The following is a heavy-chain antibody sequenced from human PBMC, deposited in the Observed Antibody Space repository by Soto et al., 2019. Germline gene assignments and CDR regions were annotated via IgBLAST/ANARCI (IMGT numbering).Heavy chain of an antibody. D-gene: IGHD3-10*01. V-gene: IGHV3-15*07. CDR1: GFVFKNAR. J-gene: IGHJ4*02. Sequence: EVQMVESGGGLVKPGGSLRLSCAASGFVFKNARMSWARQAPGRGLEWVGHIRSSAERGTTDYAAPVKGRFTISRDDSQNTLYLHMNSLKTEDTAVYFCYHYGSGSYSTDYWGQGTLVTVSS. CDR3: YHYGSGSYSTDY. CDR2: IRSSAERGTT.